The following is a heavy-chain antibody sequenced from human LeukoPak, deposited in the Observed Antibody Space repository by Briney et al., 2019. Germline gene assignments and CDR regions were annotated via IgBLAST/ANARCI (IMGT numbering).Heavy chain of an antibody. Sequence: PEGSLRLSCAASGFTFSNYGMHWVRQAPGKGLEWVAVISFDGSNKYYADSVKGRFTISRDNSKNTLYLQMNSLRAEDTAVYYCAKSIVGATGDAFDIWGQGTMVTVSS. CDR1: GFTFSNYG. CDR2: ISFDGSNK. J-gene: IGHJ3*02. V-gene: IGHV3-30*18. D-gene: IGHD1-26*01. CDR3: AKSIVGATGDAFDI.